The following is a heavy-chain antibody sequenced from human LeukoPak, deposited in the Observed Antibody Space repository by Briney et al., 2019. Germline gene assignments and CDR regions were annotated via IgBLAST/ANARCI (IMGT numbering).Heavy chain of an antibody. D-gene: IGHD3-9*01. CDR1: GGSFSGYY. Sequence: PSETPSLTCAVYGGSFSGYYWSWIRQPPEKGLEWIGEINHSGSTNYNPSLKSRVTISVDTSKNQFSLKLSSVTAADTAVYYCARGIFFPKYYFDYWGQGTLVTVSS. CDR2: INHSGST. CDR3: ARGIFFPKYYFDY. J-gene: IGHJ4*02. V-gene: IGHV4-34*01.